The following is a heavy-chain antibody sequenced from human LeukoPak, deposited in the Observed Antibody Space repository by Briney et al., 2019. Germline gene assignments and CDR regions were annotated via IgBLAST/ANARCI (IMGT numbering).Heavy chain of an antibody. CDR2: IYYSGST. V-gene: IGHV4-30-4*08. CDR3: ARGNWNYREFDY. Sequence: SQTLSLTCTVSGGSISSGDYYWRWLRQPPGKGLEWIGYIYYSGSTYYNPSLKSRVTISVDTSKNQFSLKLSSVTAADTAVYYCARGNWNYREFDYWGQGTLVTVSS. D-gene: IGHD1-7*01. J-gene: IGHJ4*02. CDR1: GGSISSGDYY.